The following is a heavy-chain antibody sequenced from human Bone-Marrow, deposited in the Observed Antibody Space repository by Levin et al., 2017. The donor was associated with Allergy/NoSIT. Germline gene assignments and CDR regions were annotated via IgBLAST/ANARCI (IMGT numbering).Heavy chain of an antibody. V-gene: IGHV3-23*01. Sequence: GESLKISCAASGFTFSSYAMSWVRQAPGKGLEWVSGISGSGGSTYYADSVKGRFTISRDNSKNTLYLQMNSLRAEDTAVYYCAKMAYDFVWGSYLDYWGQGTLVTVSS. CDR2: ISGSGGST. CDR1: GFTFSSYA. D-gene: IGHD3-16*02. CDR3: AKMAYDFVWGSYLDY. J-gene: IGHJ4*02.